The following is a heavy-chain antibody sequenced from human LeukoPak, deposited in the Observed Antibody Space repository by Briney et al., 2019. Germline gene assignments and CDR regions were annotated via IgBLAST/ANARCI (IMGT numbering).Heavy chain of an antibody. J-gene: IGHJ5*02. CDR1: GGSISSSSYY. V-gene: IGHV4-39*07. CDR2: IYYSGST. Sequence: SETLSLTCTVSGGSISSSSYYWGWIRQPPGKGLEWIGSIYYSGSTYYNPSLKSRVTISVDTSKNQFSLKLSSVTAADTAVYYCARLVSSSRPELRDNWFDPWGQGTLVTVSS. D-gene: IGHD6-13*01. CDR3: ARLVSSSRPELRDNWFDP.